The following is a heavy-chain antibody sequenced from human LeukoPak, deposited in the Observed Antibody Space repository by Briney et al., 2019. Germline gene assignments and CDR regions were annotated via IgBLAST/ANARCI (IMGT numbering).Heavy chain of an antibody. J-gene: IGHJ4*02. CDR1: GFTFSDYY. V-gene: IGHV3-11*04. Sequence: GGSLRLSCAASGFTFSDYYMSWIRQAPGKGLEWVSYISRSGSTIYYADSVKGGFTISRDNAKNSLYLQMNSLRAEDTAVYHCARSSRELGGYAPWELMPPFDYWGQGTLVTVSS. CDR3: ARSSRELGGYAPWELMPPFDY. CDR2: ISRSGSTI. D-gene: IGHD1-7*01.